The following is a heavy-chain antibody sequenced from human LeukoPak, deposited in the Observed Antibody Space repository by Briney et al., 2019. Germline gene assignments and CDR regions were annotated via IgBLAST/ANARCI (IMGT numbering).Heavy chain of an antibody. D-gene: IGHD6-13*01. CDR2: INSNSGGT. V-gene: IGHV1-2*02. J-gene: IGHJ4*02. CDR3: ARVPGNSSSWSLFDY. CDR1: GYTFTGYY. Sequence: ASVKVSCKASGYTFTGYYMHWVRQAPGQGLEWMGWINSNSGGTNYAQKFQGRVTMTRDTSISTAYMELSRLRSDDTAVYYCARVPGNSSSWSLFDYWGQGTLVTV.